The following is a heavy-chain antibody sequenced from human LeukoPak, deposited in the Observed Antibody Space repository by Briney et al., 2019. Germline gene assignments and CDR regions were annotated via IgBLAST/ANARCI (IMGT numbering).Heavy chain of an antibody. Sequence: ASVKVSCKVSGYTLTELSMHWVRQAPGKGLEWMGGFDPEDGETIYAQKFQGRVTMTEDTSTDTAYMELSSLRSDDTAVYYCARDGLYYYDSSGYYLNWFDPWGQGTLVTVSS. CDR3: ARDGLYYYDSSGYYLNWFDP. CDR1: GYTLTELS. CDR2: FDPEDGET. V-gene: IGHV1-24*01. D-gene: IGHD3-22*01. J-gene: IGHJ5*02.